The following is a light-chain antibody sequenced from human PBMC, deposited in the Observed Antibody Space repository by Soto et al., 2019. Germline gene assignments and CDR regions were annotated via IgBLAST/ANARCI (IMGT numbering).Light chain of an antibody. CDR3: QQYYSYST. V-gene: IGKV1-5*03. Sequence: DIQMTQSPSTLSASVGDRVTITCRASQSISNWLAWYQQKPGKAPKLLIYQASTLETGVPSRFSGSGSGTEFTLTISRLQPDDFATYYCQQYYSYSTFGGGTKVEIK. CDR1: QSISNW. CDR2: QAS. J-gene: IGKJ4*01.